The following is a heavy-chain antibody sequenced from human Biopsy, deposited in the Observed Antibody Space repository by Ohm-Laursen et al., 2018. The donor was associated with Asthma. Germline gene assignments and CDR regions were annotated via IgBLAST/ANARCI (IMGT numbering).Heavy chain of an antibody. CDR1: GFKFDEYT. J-gene: IGHJ4*02. CDR2: ISWNSATI. CDR3: AKVRSDWVITESFDY. Sequence: SLRLSCAASGFKFDEYTMHWVRQAPGKGLEWVSGISWNSATIGYADSVEGRFTISRDNAKNSVFLHMDSLRPEDTAFYYCAKVRSDWVITESFDYWGQGTLVTVSS. V-gene: IGHV3-9*01. D-gene: IGHD3-22*01.